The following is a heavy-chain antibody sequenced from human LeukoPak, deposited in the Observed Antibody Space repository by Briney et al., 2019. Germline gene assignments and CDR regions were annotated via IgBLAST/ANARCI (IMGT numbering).Heavy chain of an antibody. Sequence: KRGESLKISCKGSGYKFGNYWIAWVRQVPGKGLEWMGIIYPGDSDTRYSPSFQGQVNISADKSINTAYVQWSSLKASDTAMYYCARHREGYSSNWSWFDPWGQGTLVTVSS. V-gene: IGHV5-51*01. D-gene: IGHD6-13*01. CDR1: GYKFGNYW. CDR2: IYPGDSDT. CDR3: ARHREGYSSNWSWFDP. J-gene: IGHJ5*02.